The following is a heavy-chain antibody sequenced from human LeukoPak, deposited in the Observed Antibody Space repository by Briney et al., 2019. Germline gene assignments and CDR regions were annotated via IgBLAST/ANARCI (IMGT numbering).Heavy chain of an antibody. D-gene: IGHD6-13*01. CDR2: INHSGST. CDR1: GGSFSGYY. Sequence: SETLSLTCAVYGGSFSGYYWSWIRQPPGKGLEWIGEINHSGSTNYNPSLKSRVTISVDTSKNQFSLKLSSVTAADTAVYYCARGSTYSSSWYERVPDYWGQGTPVTVSS. J-gene: IGHJ4*02. CDR3: ARGSTYSSSWYERVPDY. V-gene: IGHV4-34*01.